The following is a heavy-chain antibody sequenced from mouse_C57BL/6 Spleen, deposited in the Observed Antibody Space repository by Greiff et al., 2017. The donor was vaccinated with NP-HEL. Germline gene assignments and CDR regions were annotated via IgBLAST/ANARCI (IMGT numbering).Heavy chain of an antibody. CDR2: INPSSGYT. CDR1: GYTFTSYT. D-gene: IGHD1-1*01. Sequence: QVHVKQSGAELARPGASVKMSCKASGYTFTSYTMHWVKQRPGQGLEWIGYINPSSGYTKYNQKFKDKATLTADKSSSTAYMQLSSLTSEDSAVYYCARENGSAWFAYWGQGTLVTVSA. CDR3: ARENGSAWFAY. J-gene: IGHJ3*01. V-gene: IGHV1-4*01.